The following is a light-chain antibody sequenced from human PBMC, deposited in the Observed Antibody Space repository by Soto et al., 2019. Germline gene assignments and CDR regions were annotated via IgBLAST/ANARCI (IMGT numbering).Light chain of an antibody. Sequence: DIQMTQSPSTLSASVGDRVTITCRVSQSILSWLAWYQHKPGKAPKLLIYDASSLESGVPSRFSGSRSGTEFTLTISSLQPDDIATYYCLQYDTYWTFGQGTKVDIK. V-gene: IGKV1-5*01. CDR1: QSILSW. CDR2: DAS. CDR3: LQYDTYWT. J-gene: IGKJ1*01.